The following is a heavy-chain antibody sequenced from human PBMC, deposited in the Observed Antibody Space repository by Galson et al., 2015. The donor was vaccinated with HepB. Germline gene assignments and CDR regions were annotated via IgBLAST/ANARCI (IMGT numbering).Heavy chain of an antibody. J-gene: IGHJ3*02. V-gene: IGHV5-51*01. Sequence: QSGAEVKKPGESLKISCKVSGYSFNDYWIGWVRQMPGKGLERMGIIYPGDWDTRYSPSFQGQVTISVDKSITTAYLQWSSLKASDTAMYYCARSRNTARDAFDIWGQGTLVTVSS. CDR3: ARSRNTARDAFDI. CDR1: GYSFNDYW. D-gene: IGHD2-2*02. CDR2: IYPGDWDT.